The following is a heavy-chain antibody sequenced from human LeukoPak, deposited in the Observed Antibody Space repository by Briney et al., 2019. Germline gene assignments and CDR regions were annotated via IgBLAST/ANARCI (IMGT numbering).Heavy chain of an antibody. V-gene: IGHV3-53*01. CDR1: GFTVSSNY. J-gene: IGHJ3*02. CDR3: AVTVTTVDGNAFDI. Sequence: GGSLRLSCAASGFTVSSNYMSWVRQAPGKGLEWVSVIYSGGSTYYADSVKGRFTISRDNSKNTLYLQMNSLRAEDTAVYYCAVTVTTVDGNAFDIWGQGTMVTVSS. D-gene: IGHD4-23*01. CDR2: IYSGGST.